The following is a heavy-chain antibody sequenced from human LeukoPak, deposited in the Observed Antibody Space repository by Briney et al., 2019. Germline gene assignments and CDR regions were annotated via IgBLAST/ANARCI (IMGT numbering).Heavy chain of an antibody. CDR2: IYNNENT. J-gene: IGHJ6*03. CDR3: ARQHDSYYYYYIDV. V-gene: IGHV4-4*07. Sequence: SETLSLTCTVSGDSISGYYWSWIRQPAGKGLEWIGRIYNNENTNYNPSLKSRVTMSVDTSKDQFSLKLSSVTAADTAVYYCARQHDSYYYYYIDVWGSGTTVTVSS. CDR1: GDSISGYY.